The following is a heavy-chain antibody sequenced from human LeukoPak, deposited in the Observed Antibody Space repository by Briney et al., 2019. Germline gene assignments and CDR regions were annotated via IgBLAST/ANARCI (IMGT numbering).Heavy chain of an antibody. D-gene: IGHD1-7*01. V-gene: IGHV1-8*01. CDR2: MNPNSGNT. Sequence: ASVKVSCKASGYTFTSYDINWVRQATGQGLEWMGWMNPNSGNTGYAQKFQGRVTMTTNTSISTAYMELRSLRSEDTAVYYCARVRKLRTPPNFDYWGQGTLVTVSS. CDR1: GYTFTSYD. CDR3: ARVRKLRTPPNFDY. J-gene: IGHJ4*02.